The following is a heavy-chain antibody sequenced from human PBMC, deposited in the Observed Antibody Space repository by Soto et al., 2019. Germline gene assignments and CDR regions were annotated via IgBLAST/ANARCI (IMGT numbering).Heavy chain of an antibody. V-gene: IGHV4-34*01. CDR3: ARGRGNDDILTGYYTSRLVDY. CDR2: INHSGST. D-gene: IGHD3-9*01. J-gene: IGHJ4*02. CDR1: GGSFSGYY. Sequence: SETLSLTCAVYGGSFSGYYWSWIRQPPGKGLEWIGEINHSGSTNYNPSLKSRVTISVDTSKNQFSLKLSSVTAADTAVYYCARGRGNDDILTGYYTSRLVDYWGQGTLVTVSS.